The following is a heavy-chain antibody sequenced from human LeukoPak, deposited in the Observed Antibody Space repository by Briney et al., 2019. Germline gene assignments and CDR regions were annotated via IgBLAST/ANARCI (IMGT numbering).Heavy chain of an antibody. CDR3: ARERVGYSYGATCFDY. V-gene: IGHV3-21*01. D-gene: IGHD5-18*01. J-gene: IGHJ4*02. CDR1: GFTFSTYS. Sequence: GGSLRLSCAASGFTFSTYSMNWVRQAPGKGLEWVSSISSSSSYIYYADSVKARFTISRDNAKNSLYLQMNSLRAEDTAVYYCARERVGYSYGATCFDYWGQGTLVTVSS. CDR2: ISSSSSYI.